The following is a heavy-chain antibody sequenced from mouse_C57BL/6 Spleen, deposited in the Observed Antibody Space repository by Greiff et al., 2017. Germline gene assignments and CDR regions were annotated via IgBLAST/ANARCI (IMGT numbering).Heavy chain of an antibody. Sequence: EVMLVESGGDLVKPGGSLKLSCAASGFTFSSYGMSWVRQTPDKRLEWVATISSGGSYTYYPDSVKGRFTISRDNAKNTLYLQMSSLKSEDTAMYFCARENYLDYWGQGTTLTVSS. V-gene: IGHV5-6*01. CDR1: GFTFSSYG. CDR3: ARENYLDY. J-gene: IGHJ2*01. CDR2: ISSGGSYT.